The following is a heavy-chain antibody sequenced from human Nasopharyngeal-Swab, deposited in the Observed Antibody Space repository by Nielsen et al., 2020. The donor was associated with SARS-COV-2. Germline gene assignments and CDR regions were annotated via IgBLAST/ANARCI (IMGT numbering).Heavy chain of an antibody. CDR2: ISYDGSNK. CDR3: ARDPNSSSKYWYFDL. CDR1: GFTFSSYA. V-gene: IGHV3-30-3*01. D-gene: IGHD6-6*01. Sequence: GESLKISCAASGFTFSSYAMHWVRQAPGKGLEWVAVISYDGSNKYYADSVKGRFTISRDNSKNTLYLQMNSLRAEDTAVYYCARDPNSSSKYWYFDLWGRGTLVTVSS. J-gene: IGHJ2*01.